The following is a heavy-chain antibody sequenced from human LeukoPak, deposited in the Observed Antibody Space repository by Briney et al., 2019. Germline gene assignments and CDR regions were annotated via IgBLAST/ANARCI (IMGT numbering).Heavy chain of an antibody. CDR1: GVSSSDYY. CDR3: ARTRRHYYGSGKNLTPWPAGLDA. Sequence: SETLSLTCTVSGVSSSDYYWTWLRQPPGEGLEWIGYIVSTNYNPPPKSRVTISIDTSKRHFSLTLSSVTAADTAVYYCARTRRHYYGSGKNLTPWPAGLDAWGQGTTVIVS. D-gene: IGHD3-10*01. V-gene: IGHV4-59*01. J-gene: IGHJ6*02. CDR2: IVST.